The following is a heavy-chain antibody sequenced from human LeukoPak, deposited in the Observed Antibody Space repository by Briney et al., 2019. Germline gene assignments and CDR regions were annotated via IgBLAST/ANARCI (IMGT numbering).Heavy chain of an antibody. J-gene: IGHJ4*02. CDR1: GFIFSGYG. CDR3: ARVAPRIFYFDY. V-gene: IGHV3-48*03. Sequence: GGSLRLSCAASGFIFSGYGMNWVRQAPGKGLEWVSYISSHARTTYNADSVKGRFTISRDNAKNSLYLQMDSLRAEDTAVYYCARVAPRIFYFDYWGQGTLVTVSS. D-gene: IGHD3-3*02. CDR2: ISSHARTT.